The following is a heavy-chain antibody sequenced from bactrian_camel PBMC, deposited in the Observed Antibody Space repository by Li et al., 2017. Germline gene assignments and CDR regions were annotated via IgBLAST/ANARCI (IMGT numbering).Heavy chain of an antibody. CDR3: AAEADRQFRLPCYLTADFGY. CDR1: GVPFDDSS. D-gene: IGHD3*01. CDR2: INHDGRT. Sequence: VQLVESGGGLVQPGGSLRLSCTPSGVPFDDSSLGWYRQAPGNDCEMVAFINHDGRTLYAESVKGRFTISQDNAKDMLYLQMNSLKTDDTAMYYCAAEADRQFRLPCYLTADFGYWGQGTQVTVS. V-gene: IGHV3-1*01. J-gene: IGHJ6*01.